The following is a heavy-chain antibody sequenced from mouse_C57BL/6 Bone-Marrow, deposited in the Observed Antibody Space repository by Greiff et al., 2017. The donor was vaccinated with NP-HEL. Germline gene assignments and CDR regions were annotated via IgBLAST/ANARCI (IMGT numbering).Heavy chain of an antibody. J-gene: IGHJ4*01. CDR3: ARGRTTVVEDYAMDY. CDR1: GYAFSSYW. Sequence: VQLQQSGAELVKPGASVKISCKASGYAFSSYWMNWVKQRPGKGLEWIGQIYPGDGDTNYNGKFKGKATLTADKSSSTAYMQLSSLTSEDSAVYFCARGRTTVVEDYAMDYWGQGTSVTVSS. V-gene: IGHV1-80*01. CDR2: IYPGDGDT. D-gene: IGHD1-1*01.